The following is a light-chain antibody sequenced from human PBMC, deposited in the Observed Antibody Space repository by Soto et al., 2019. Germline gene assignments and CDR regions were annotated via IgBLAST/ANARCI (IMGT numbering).Light chain of an antibody. CDR1: QSVSSSY. V-gene: IGKV3-20*01. Sequence: EIVLTQSPGTLSLSPGEGATLSCRASQSVSSSYLAWYQQKPGQAPSLLIYGASSRATGIPDRFSGSGSGTEFTLTVDRLEPEDSAVYYCHQYGSSPQTFGRGTKVDIK. J-gene: IGKJ1*01. CDR2: GAS. CDR3: HQYGSSPQT.